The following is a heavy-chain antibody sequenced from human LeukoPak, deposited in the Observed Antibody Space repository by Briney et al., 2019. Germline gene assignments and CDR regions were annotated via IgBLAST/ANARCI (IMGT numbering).Heavy chain of an antibody. V-gene: IGHV1-69*06. CDR2: IIPIFGTA. D-gene: IGHD3-10*01. Sequence: SVKVSCKASGGTFSSYAISWVRQAPGQGLEWMGGIIPIFGTANYAQKFQGRVTITADKSTSTAYMELSSLRSEDTAVYYCARERGSGSYFVHDPWGQGTLVTVSS. J-gene: IGHJ5*02. CDR3: ARERGSGSYFVHDP. CDR1: GGTFSSYA.